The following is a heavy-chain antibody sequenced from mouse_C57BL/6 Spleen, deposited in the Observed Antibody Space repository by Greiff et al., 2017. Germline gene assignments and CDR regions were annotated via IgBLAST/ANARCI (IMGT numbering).Heavy chain of an antibody. CDR3: ARYYDYDEGAMDY. D-gene: IGHD2-4*01. CDR2: INPSTGGT. Sequence: EVQLQQSGPELVKPGASVKISCKASGYSFTGYYMNWVKQSPEKSLEWIGEINPSTGGTTYNQKFKAKATLTVDKSSSTAYMQLKSLTSEDSAVYYCARYYDYDEGAMDYWGQGTSVTVSS. V-gene: IGHV1-42*01. J-gene: IGHJ4*01. CDR1: GYSFTGYY.